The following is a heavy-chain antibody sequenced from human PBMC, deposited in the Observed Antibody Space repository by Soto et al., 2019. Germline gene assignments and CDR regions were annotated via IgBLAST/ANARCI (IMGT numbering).Heavy chain of an antibody. CDR1: GGSISSYY. Sequence: SETLSLSCTVSGGSISSYYWSWIRQPTGKGMEWIGYIYYSGSTNYNPSLKSRFTISVDTSKIQFSLKLSSVTAADTAVYYFAGYYDILPGYYNFAYWGQGTLVTVSS. CDR3: AGYYDILPGYYNFAY. CDR2: IYYSGST. J-gene: IGHJ4*02. D-gene: IGHD3-9*01. V-gene: IGHV4-59*01.